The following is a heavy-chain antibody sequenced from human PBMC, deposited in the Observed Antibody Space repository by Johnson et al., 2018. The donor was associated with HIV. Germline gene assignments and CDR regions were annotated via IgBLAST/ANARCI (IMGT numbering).Heavy chain of an antibody. J-gene: IGHJ3*02. V-gene: IGHV3-66*01. CDR3: AKDHLIRAIDI. CDR1: GFTVSSNY. D-gene: IGHD2-8*01. Sequence: MQLVESGGGVVQPGRSLRLSCAASGFTVSSNYMSWVRQAPGKGLEWVSVIYSGGSTYYADSVKGRFTISRDNSKNTLYLQMNSLRAEDTAVYYCAKDHLIRAIDIWGQGTMVTVSS. CDR2: IYSGGST.